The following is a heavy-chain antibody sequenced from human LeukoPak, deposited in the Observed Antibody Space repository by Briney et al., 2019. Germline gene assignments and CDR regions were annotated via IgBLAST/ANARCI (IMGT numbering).Heavy chain of an antibody. CDR1: GGSIRSYY. V-gene: IGHV4-59*01. CDR2: LYYTGST. CDR3: ATRKLGNDY. D-gene: IGHD7-27*01. Sequence: SETLSLTCTVSGGSIRSYYWSWIRQSPGKGLEWIGYLYYTGSTSYNPSLKSRVTISADTSKNQFSLKLNSVTAADTAVYYCATRKLGNDYWGQGTLVSVSS. J-gene: IGHJ4*02.